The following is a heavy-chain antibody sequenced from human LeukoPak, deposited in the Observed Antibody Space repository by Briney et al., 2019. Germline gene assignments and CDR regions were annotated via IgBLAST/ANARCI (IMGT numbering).Heavy chain of an antibody. CDR2: VYHSGST. V-gene: IGHV4-38-2*02. Sequence: SETLSLTCTVSGYSISSGYYWGWIRQPPGKGLEWIGSVYHSGSTYYTPSLKSRVTFSVDTSKNQFSLKLSSVTAADTAVYYCASSSSSWYYGVDYWGQGTLVTVSS. D-gene: IGHD6-13*01. CDR3: ASSSSSWYYGVDY. CDR1: GYSISSGYY. J-gene: IGHJ4*02.